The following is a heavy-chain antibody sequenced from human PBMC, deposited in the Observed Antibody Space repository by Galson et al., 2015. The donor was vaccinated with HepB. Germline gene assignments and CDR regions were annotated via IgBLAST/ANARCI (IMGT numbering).Heavy chain of an antibody. CDR2: ISINSGNT. CDR1: GYIFTTNG. D-gene: IGHD6-6*01. CDR3: AEDRSHSLDY. J-gene: IGHJ4*02. Sequence: SLKLSCTASGYIFTTNGISWVRQAPGQGLEWLAWISINSGNTNYVERLQGRVTMTRDTSTSTAYMELRRLTSDDTAVYYCAEDRSHSLDYWGQGTLVTVSS. V-gene: IGHV1-18*04.